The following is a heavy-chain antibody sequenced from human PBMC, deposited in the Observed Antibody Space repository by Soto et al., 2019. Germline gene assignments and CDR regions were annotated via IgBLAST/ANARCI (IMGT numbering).Heavy chain of an antibody. CDR3: AKDFAVPYFDWSQXDY. V-gene: IGHV3-30*18. CDR1: GFTFSSTG. D-gene: IGHD3-9*01. Sequence: GGSLRLSCAASGFTFSSTGMHWVRQAPGKGLEWVAAISFDGSNDNYGDSVKGRFTISRDNSKNTLYLQMNSLRSEDTAVYYCAKDFAVPYFDWSQXDYWGQGILVTVSS. CDR2: ISFDGSND. J-gene: IGHJ4*02.